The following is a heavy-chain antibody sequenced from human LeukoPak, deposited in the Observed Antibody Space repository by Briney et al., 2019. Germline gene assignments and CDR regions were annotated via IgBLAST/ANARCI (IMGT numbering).Heavy chain of an antibody. CDR1: GFTFSSYA. Sequence: HPGRSLRLSCAASGFTFSSYAMHWVRQAPGKGLEWVAVISYDGSNKYYADSVKGRFTISRDNSKNTLYLQMNSLRAEDTAVYYCARDRGRKRPQSAFDIWGQGTMVTVSS. V-gene: IGHV3-30*04. J-gene: IGHJ3*02. D-gene: IGHD1-14*01. CDR2: ISYDGSNK. CDR3: ARDRGRKRPQSAFDI.